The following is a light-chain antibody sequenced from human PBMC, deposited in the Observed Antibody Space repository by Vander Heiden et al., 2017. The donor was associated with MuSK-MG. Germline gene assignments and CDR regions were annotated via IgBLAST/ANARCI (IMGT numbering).Light chain of an antibody. Sequence: DIQMTQSPSSLSASVGDRVTITCRASQNINSYLNWYQQKPGKAPKLLISTASSLQSGVPSRFSGSGSGADFTLTISRLQPEDFATYTCQQSKSFPLTFDGGTKVEVK. J-gene: IGKJ4*01. CDR1: QNINSY. V-gene: IGKV1-39*01. CDR3: QQSKSFPLT. CDR2: TAS.